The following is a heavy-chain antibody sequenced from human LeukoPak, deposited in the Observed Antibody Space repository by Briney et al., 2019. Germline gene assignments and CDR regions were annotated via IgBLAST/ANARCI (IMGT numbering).Heavy chain of an antibody. CDR1: GYTFTSYY. V-gene: IGHV1-2*04. Sequence: GASVKVSCKASGYTFTSYYMHWVRQAPGQGLEWMGWINPNSGGTNYAQKFQGWVTMTRDTSISTAYMELSRLRSDDTAVYYCACAGYYDSSGYYPNLMDVWGQGTTVTVSS. CDR2: INPNSGGT. D-gene: IGHD3-22*01. J-gene: IGHJ6*02. CDR3: ACAGYYDSSGYYPNLMDV.